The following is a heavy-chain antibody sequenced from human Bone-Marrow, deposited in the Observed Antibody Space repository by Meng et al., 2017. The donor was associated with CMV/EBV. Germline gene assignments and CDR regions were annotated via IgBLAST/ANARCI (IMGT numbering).Heavy chain of an antibody. D-gene: IGHD3-22*01. J-gene: IGHJ6*02. Sequence: ASVKVSCKASGYSFTDYYMHWVRQAPGQGLEWLGWINGHSGDTYYAQKFQGRFSLIRDTSISTAYMELSRLRSDDTAVYYCARDPHYYDSSGYYRGVYYYYYGMDVWGQGTTVTVSS. CDR1: GYSFTDYY. CDR3: ARDPHYYDSSGYYRGVYYYYYGMDV. V-gene: IGHV1-2*02. CDR2: INGHSGDT.